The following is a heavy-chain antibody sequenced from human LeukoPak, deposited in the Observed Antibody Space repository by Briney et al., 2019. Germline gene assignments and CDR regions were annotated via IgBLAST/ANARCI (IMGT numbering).Heavy chain of an antibody. J-gene: IGHJ5*02. V-gene: IGHV4-39*01. CDR3: ARHRTYYYGSGSYQGYNWFDP. CDR2: IYYSGST. CDR1: GGSISSSSYY. D-gene: IGHD3-10*01. Sequence: SETLSLTCTVSGGSISSSSYYWGWIRQPPGTGLEWIGSIYYSGSTYYNPSPKSRVTISVDTSKNQFSLKLSSVTAADTAVYYCARHRTYYYGSGSYQGYNWFDPWGQGTLVTVSS.